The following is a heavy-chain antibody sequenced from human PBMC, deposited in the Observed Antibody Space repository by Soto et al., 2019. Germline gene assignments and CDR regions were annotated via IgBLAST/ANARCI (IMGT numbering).Heavy chain of an antibody. CDR3: ARAWRGTTALVTYYYRINV. J-gene: IGHJ6*02. CDR2: IVVGSGNT. CDR1: VFTFTSSE. D-gene: IGHD5-18*01. Sequence: AVKGSRMSSVFTFTSSEVQWVRQARGQRLEWIGWIVVGSGNTNYAQKFQGRVTMTRHTSIRTAYMELSRLRSDDTAVYYCARAWRGTTALVTYYYRINVWGQANKVTVS. V-gene: IGHV1-58*01.